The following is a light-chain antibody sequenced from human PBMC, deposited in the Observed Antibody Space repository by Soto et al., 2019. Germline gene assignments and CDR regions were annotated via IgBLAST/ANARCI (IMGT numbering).Light chain of an antibody. CDR2: TAS. CDR1: QDINKW. V-gene: IGKV1-12*01. Sequence: DIHMTQSPSSVSASVWDRVTITCRASQDINKWLAWYQQKPGLAPNLVIYTASRLHGGGPSRFSGSASGTDFTLTISSLQPEDVATYYCQQGKSFPLTFGQGTKVDIK. J-gene: IGKJ4*01. CDR3: QQGKSFPLT.